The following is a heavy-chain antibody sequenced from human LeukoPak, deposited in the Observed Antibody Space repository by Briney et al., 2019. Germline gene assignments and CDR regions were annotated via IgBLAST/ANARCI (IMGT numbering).Heavy chain of an antibody. V-gene: IGHV1-69*04. Sequence: GASVKVSCKASGGTFSSYAITWVRQAPGQGLEWMGRIIPIFGIANYAQKFQGRVTITADKSTSTAYMELSILRSEDTAVYYCASDVGSCSSTSCYKGYYYYGMDVWGQGTTVTVSS. D-gene: IGHD2-2*02. CDR3: ASDVGSCSSTSCYKGYYYYGMDV. J-gene: IGHJ6*02. CDR1: GGTFSSYA. CDR2: IIPIFGIA.